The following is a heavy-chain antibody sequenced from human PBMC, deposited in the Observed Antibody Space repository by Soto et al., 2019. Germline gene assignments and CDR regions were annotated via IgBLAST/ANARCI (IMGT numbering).Heavy chain of an antibody. CDR3: AKGEMATISGFDY. CDR1: GFTFSSYG. J-gene: IGHJ4*02. CDR2: ISYDGSNK. Sequence: GGSLRLSCAASGFTFSSYGMHWVRQAPGKGLEWVAVISYDGSNKYYADSVKGRFTISRDNSKNTLYLQMNSLRAEDTAVYYCAKGEMATISGFDYWGQGTLVTVSS. D-gene: IGHD5-12*01. V-gene: IGHV3-30*18.